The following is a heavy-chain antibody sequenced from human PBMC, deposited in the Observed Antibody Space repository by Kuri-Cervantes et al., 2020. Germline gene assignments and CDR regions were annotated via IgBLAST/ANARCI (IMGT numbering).Heavy chain of an antibody. CDR1: GYTFTGYY. CDR2: INPNSGGT. CDR3: ARVTHREVVPAEDY. Sequence: ASVKVSCKASGYTFTGYYMHWVRQAPGQGLEWMGWINPNSGGTNYAQKFQGRVTMTRDTSISTAYMELSRLGSDDTAVYYCARVTHREVVPAEDYWGQGTLVTVSS. V-gene: IGHV1-2*02. J-gene: IGHJ4*02. D-gene: IGHD2-2*01.